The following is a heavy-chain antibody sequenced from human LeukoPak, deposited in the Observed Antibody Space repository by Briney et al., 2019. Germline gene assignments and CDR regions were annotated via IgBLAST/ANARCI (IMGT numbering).Heavy chain of an antibody. J-gene: IGHJ6*03. V-gene: IGHV4-39*01. D-gene: IGHD3-10*01. CDR2: IFYDGSS. CDR3: ARGHDYYGSGSYYRGYYYYYYMDV. Sequence: SETLSLTCTVSSGSIRNSNYYWGWIRQPPGKGLEWIGSIFYDGSSDYNPSLKSRVTISVDTSKNKFSLKVQSVTVADTAVYYCARGHDYYGSGSYYRGYYYYYYMDVWGKGTTVTISS. CDR1: SGSIRNSNYY.